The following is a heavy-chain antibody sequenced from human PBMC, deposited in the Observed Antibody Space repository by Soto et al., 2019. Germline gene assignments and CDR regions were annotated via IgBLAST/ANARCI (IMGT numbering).Heavy chain of an antibody. D-gene: IGHD6-19*01. CDR3: AKHIQYDSGWPLHY. CDR1: GFSFSSYA. J-gene: IGHJ4*02. Sequence: GGSLRLSCAASGFSFSSYAVSWVRQAPGKGLEWVSGFDGSVGHTYYTNSVRGRFTISSDTYKKTLFMQMNSLKAEDTAVYFCAKHIQYDSGWPLHYWGQATLVTVSS. V-gene: IGHV3-23*01. CDR2: FDGSVGHT.